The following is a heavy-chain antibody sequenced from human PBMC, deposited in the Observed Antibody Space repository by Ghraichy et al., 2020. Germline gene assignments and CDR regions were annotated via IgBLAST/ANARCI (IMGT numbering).Heavy chain of an antibody. J-gene: IGHJ3*02. CDR2: ISSSSSTI. CDR1: GFTFSSYI. D-gene: IGHD3-22*01. Sequence: GGSLRLSCAASGFTFSSYIMNWVRQAPGKGLEWVSYISSSSSTIYYADSVKGRFTISRDNAKNSLYLQMNSLRAEDTAVYYCARDSDPMIVVDDGAIDIWGQGTMVTVSS. V-gene: IGHV3-48*01. CDR3: ARDSDPMIVVDDGAIDI.